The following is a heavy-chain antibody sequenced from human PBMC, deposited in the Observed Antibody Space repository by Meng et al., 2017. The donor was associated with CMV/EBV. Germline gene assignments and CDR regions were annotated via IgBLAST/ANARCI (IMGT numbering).Heavy chain of an antibody. CDR1: GGTFSSYA. V-gene: IGHV1-69*05. CDR3: ASYEDPSYYDFWSGYYSRNRRRQAGYYYYYGMDV. J-gene: IGHJ6*02. Sequence: SVKVSCKASGGTFSSYAISWVRQAPGQGLEGMGGVIPIFGTANYAQKFQGRGTITTDESTSTAYMVLSSLRSEDTAVYYCASYEDPSYYDFWSGYYSRNRRRQAGYYYYYGMDVWGQGTTVTVSS. D-gene: IGHD3-3*01. CDR2: VIPIFGTA.